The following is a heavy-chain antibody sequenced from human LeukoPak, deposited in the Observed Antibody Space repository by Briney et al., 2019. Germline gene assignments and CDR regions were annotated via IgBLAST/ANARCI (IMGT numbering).Heavy chain of an antibody. Sequence: GGSLRLSCAASGFTFSSHAMSWVRQAPGKGLEWVSAISGSGGSTYYADSVKGRFTISRDKSKNTLYLQMNSLRAEDTAVYYCAKGLAVAGHFDYWGQGTLVTVSA. CDR1: GFTFSSHA. J-gene: IGHJ4*02. CDR3: AKGLAVAGHFDY. D-gene: IGHD6-19*01. CDR2: ISGSGGST. V-gene: IGHV3-23*01.